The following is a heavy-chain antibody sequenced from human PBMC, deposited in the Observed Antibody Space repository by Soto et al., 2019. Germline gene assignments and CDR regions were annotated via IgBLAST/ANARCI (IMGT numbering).Heavy chain of an antibody. CDR3: AKYRYCSSTSCYYYYYYGMDV. CDR2: ISGSGGST. D-gene: IGHD2-2*01. V-gene: IGHV3-23*01. Sequence: PGGSLRPSCAASGFTFSSYAMSWVRQAPGKGLEWVSAISGSGGSTYYADSVKGRFTISRDNSKNTLYLQMNSLRAEDTAVYYCAKYRYCSSTSCYYYYYYGMDVWGQGTTVTVSS. J-gene: IGHJ6*02. CDR1: GFTFSSYA.